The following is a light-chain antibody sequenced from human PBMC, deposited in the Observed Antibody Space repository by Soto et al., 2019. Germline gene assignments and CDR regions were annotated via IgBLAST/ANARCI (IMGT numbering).Light chain of an antibody. V-gene: IGKV3-15*01. CDR3: QQYNNWPIT. J-gene: IGKJ5*01. Sequence: IVMTQSPATLSVSPGERATLSCRASQNILSNLAWYQQKPGQAPRLLIYGASTRATGIPARFSGSGSGTEFTLTISSLQSEDFEIYYCQQYNNWPITFGQRTRLEIK. CDR1: QNILSN. CDR2: GAS.